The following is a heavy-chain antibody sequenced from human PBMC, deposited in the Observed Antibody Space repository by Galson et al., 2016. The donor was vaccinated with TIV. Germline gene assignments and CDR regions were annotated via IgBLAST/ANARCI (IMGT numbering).Heavy chain of an antibody. CDR2: ISSGGNT. CDR3: ARDRRFAAANNYYYYYFGLDV. CDR1: QFSVSNNY. D-gene: IGHD3-16*01. V-gene: IGHV3-66*02. J-gene: IGHJ6*02. Sequence: SLRLSCAASQFSVSNNYMTWVRQAPGRGLEWVSIISSGGNTYYADYDKGRFTISRDNANNTMSLQMNSLRPEDTAVYYCARDRRFAAANNYYYYYFGLDVWGQGTTVTVSS.